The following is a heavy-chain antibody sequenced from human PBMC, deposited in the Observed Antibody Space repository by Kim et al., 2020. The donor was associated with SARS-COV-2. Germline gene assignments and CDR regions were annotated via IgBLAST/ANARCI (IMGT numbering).Heavy chain of an antibody. Sequence: SETLSLTCAVSGGSITSLSWWSWVRQAPGKGLEWIGEISHSGSPYYHPSLKSRMTISIDSSKNQFSLKLTSVTAADTAIYFCAGFSTGMMSRLWGRGGWFHPWGQGTLVTVSS. CDR2: ISHSGSP. J-gene: IGHJ5*02. CDR3: AGFSTGMMSRLWGRGGWFHP. V-gene: IGHV4-4*02. D-gene: IGHD2-21*01. CDR1: GGSITSLSW.